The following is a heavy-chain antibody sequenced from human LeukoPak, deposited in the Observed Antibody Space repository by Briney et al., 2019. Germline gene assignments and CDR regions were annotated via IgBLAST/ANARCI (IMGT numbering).Heavy chain of an antibody. Sequence: GASVKVSCKASGYTFTGYYMHWVRQAPGQGLEWMGWINPNSGGTNYAQKFQGRVTMTRDTSISTTYMELSRLRSDDTAVYYCAKSNIGVVPAAIVGGWFDPWGQGTLVTVSS. CDR1: GYTFTGYY. CDR2: INPNSGGT. D-gene: IGHD2-2*01. CDR3: AKSNIGVVPAAIVGGWFDP. V-gene: IGHV1-2*02. J-gene: IGHJ5*02.